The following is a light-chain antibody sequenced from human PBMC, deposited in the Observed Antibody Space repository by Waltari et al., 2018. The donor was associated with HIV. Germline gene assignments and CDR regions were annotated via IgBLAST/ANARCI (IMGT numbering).Light chain of an antibody. J-gene: IGKJ4*01. CDR1: QRLVRSDGDSY. Sequence: DIVMTQTPLSSPVTLGQPASISCRSSQRLVRSDGDSYLSWLHQRPGQPPRVLIYKTSNRFSGVPDRFSGSGAGTDFTLTISRVEAEDVGIYYCMQTTQFPLTFGGGTKVEIK. CDR3: MQTTQFPLT. V-gene: IGKV2-24*01. CDR2: KTS.